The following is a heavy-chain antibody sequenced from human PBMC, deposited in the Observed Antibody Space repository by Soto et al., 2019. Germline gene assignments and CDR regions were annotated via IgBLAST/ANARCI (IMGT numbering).Heavy chain of an antibody. CDR1: GGSISSGGYS. Sequence: SETLSLICAVSGGSISSGGYSWSWIRQPPGKGLEWIGYIYHSGSTYYNPSLKSRVTISVDRSKNQFSLKLSSVTAADTAVYYCAREDDSSGYSIDYWGQGTLVTVSS. CDR2: IYHSGST. V-gene: IGHV4-30-2*01. CDR3: AREDDSSGYSIDY. D-gene: IGHD3-22*01. J-gene: IGHJ4*02.